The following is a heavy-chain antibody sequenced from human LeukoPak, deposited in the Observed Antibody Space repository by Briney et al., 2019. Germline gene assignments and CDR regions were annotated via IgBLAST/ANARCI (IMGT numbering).Heavy chain of an antibody. V-gene: IGHV3-30-3*01. J-gene: IGHJ4*02. CDR2: ISYDGSNK. CDR1: GFTFSSYA. D-gene: IGHD5-18*01. Sequence: GGSLRLSCAASGFTFSSYAMHWVRQAPGKGLERVAVISYDGSNKYYADSVKGRFTISRDNSKNTVYLQMNSLRAEDTAVYYCAKDRRNLYSGYSYGYSFDYWGQGTLVTVSS. CDR3: AKDRRNLYSGYSYGYSFDY.